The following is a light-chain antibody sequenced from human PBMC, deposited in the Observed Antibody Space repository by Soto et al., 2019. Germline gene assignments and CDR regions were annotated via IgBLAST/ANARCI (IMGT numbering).Light chain of an antibody. CDR1: QSISSW. CDR2: KAS. J-gene: IGKJ5*01. V-gene: IGKV1-5*03. CDR3: QQYNNWPFS. Sequence: DIQMTQSPSTLSASVGDRVTITCRASQSISSWLAWYQQKPGKAPKLLIYKASSLESGVPSGFSGSGSGTEFTLTISSLQPDDFATYYCQQYNNWPFSFGPGTRLEIK.